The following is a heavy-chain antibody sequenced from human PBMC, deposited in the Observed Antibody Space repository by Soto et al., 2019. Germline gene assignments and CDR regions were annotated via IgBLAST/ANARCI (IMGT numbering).Heavy chain of an antibody. CDR3: ARTRSFTLGFYYDGMDV. V-gene: IGHV5-10-1*01. D-gene: IGHD6-6*01. CDR2: IDPSDSYI. CDR1: GYSFADYW. J-gene: IGHJ6*02. Sequence: ESLKISCKTSGYSFADYWISWVRQMPGKGLEWMAKIDPSDSYINYSPSFEGHVTISADKSISTVYLRWTSLKASDTALYYCARTRSFTLGFYYDGMDVWGQGTKVTVSS.